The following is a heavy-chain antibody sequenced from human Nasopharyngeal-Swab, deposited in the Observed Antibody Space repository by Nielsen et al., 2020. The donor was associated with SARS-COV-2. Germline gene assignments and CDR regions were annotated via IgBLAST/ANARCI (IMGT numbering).Heavy chain of an antibody. J-gene: IGHJ4*02. CDR2: ITSDEKTI. CDR3: ARSVGYFDY. D-gene: IGHD5/OR15-5a*01. Sequence: GGSLRLSCTASGFNFNVYSMNWVRQAPGKGLEWVSYITSDEKTIRYADSVRGRFTISRVNGWNSLYLQMDSLREEDSAVYYCARSVGYFDYWGQGALVTVSS. CDR1: GFNFNVYS. V-gene: IGHV3-48*02.